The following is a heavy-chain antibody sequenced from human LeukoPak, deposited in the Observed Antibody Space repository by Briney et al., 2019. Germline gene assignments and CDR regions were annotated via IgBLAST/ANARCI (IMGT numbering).Heavy chain of an antibody. Sequence: SETLSLTCAVYGGSFSGYYWSWIRQPPGKGVEGVGEINHSGSTNYNPSLKSRVTISVDTSKNQFSLKLSSVTAADTAVYYCARGPDYGGNSAYFDYWGQGTLVTVSS. CDR3: ARGPDYGGNSAYFDY. V-gene: IGHV4-34*01. CDR1: GGSFSGYY. CDR2: INHSGST. J-gene: IGHJ4*02. D-gene: IGHD4-23*01.